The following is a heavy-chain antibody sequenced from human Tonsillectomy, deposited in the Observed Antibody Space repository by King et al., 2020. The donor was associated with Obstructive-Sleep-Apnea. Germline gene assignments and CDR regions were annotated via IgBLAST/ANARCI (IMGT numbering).Heavy chain of an antibody. CDR2: IFPGDSDT. Sequence: EVQLVQSGAEVKKPGESLKISCNGSGYTFTRNWIGWVRQMPGKGLEWMGIIFPGDSDTRYSPSFEGQVSISVDKSISTTYLQWSSLKASDTAMYYCVRQAGYYDFSSGYSIQGRGGGWFHTWGQGTLVTVSS. V-gene: IGHV5-51*01. CDR1: GYTFTRNW. J-gene: IGHJ5*02. CDR3: VRQAGYYDFSSGYSIQGRGGGWFHT. D-gene: IGHD3-3*01.